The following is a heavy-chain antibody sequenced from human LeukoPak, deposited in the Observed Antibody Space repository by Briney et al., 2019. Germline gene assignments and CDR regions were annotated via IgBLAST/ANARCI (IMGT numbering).Heavy chain of an antibody. CDR1: GGSISSYY. CDR3: ARIGYSSGFHYFDY. V-gene: IGHV4-59*08. Sequence: PSETLSLTCTVSGGSISSYYWSWIRQPPGKGLEWIGYISYTGSTNYNPSLRSRVTILVDTSKNQFSLKVRSVTAADTAVYYCARIGYSSGFHYFDYWGQGTLVTVSS. CDR2: ISYTGST. D-gene: IGHD3-22*01. J-gene: IGHJ4*02.